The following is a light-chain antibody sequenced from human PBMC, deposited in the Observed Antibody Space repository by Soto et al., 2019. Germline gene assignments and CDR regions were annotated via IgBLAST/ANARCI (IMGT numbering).Light chain of an antibody. J-gene: IGKJ1*01. CDR2: KAS. CDR1: ESITNW. Sequence: DIQMTQSPPTLSASVGDRVTISCRASESITNWLAWYQHKPGKAPKLLIYKASSLESGVPSRFSGSGSRTEFTLTISRLQPDDFATYYCQQYKSPPWTFGQGTKVAIK. V-gene: IGKV1-5*03. CDR3: QQYKSPPWT.